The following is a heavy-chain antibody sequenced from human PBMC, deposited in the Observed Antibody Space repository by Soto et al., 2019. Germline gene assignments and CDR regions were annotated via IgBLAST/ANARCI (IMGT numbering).Heavy chain of an antibody. CDR2: IGTAGDT. Sequence: GGSLRLSCAASGFTFSSYDMHWVRQATGKGLEWVSAIGTAGDTYYPGSVKGRFTISRENAKNSLYLQMNSLRAEDTAVYYCARASSIAARYYYYYGMDVWGQGTTVTVSS. D-gene: IGHD6-6*01. CDR3: ARASSIAARYYYYYGMDV. CDR1: GFTFSSYD. J-gene: IGHJ6*02. V-gene: IGHV3-13*01.